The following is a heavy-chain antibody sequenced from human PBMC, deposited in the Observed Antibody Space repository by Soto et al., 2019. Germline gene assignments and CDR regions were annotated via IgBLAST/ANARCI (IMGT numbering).Heavy chain of an antibody. D-gene: IGHD2-2*02. CDR3: ATNYEPPAVIYYYYYGMDV. CDR1: GGTFSSYA. Sequence: GASVKVSCKASGGTFSSYAISWVRQAPGQGLEWMGGIIPIFGTANYAQKFQGRVTITADESTSTAYMELSSLRSEDTAVYYCATNYEPPAVIYYYYYGMDVWGQGTTVTVSS. CDR2: IIPIFGTA. J-gene: IGHJ6*02. V-gene: IGHV1-69*13.